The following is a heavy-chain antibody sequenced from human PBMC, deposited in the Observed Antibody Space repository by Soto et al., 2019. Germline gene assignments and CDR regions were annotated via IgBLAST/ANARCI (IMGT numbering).Heavy chain of an antibody. CDR1: GGSISSEYYH. Sequence: QVLLQQSGPGLVEPSQTLSLTCAVSGGSISSEYYHWTWIRQSPGTGLEWIGYIHYTGAIMYNPSFKSRRILAVDTSKSKCSLQRASVTDADPAVYLCAREADGGDRDHYSLVVWGQWTTVTVSS. CDR2: IHYTGAI. CDR3: AREADGGDRDHYSLVV. V-gene: IGHV4-30-4*08. D-gene: IGHD2-21*02. J-gene: IGHJ6*02.